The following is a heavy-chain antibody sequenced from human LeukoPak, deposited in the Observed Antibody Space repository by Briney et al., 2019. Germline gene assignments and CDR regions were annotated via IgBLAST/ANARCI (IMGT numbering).Heavy chain of an antibody. CDR3: ARGPGSGWDDYFDY. D-gene: IGHD6-19*01. V-gene: IGHV3-30*04. Sequence: GGSLRLSCAASGFTFSSYAMHWVRQAPGKGLEWVATISYDGRNKCYADSVKGRFTISRDNSKNTLYLQMNNLRGEDTAVYYCARGPGSGWDDYFDYWGQGTLVTVSS. CDR2: ISYDGRNK. CDR1: GFTFSSYA. J-gene: IGHJ4*02.